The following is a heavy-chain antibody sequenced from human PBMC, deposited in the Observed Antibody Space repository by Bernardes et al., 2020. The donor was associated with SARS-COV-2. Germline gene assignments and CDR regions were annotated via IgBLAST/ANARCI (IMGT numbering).Heavy chain of an antibody. J-gene: IGHJ6*02. V-gene: IGHV1-69*04. CDR1: GGTFSSYA. CDR2: IIPILGIA. CDR3: ARSHYDILTGYPRGDYYYGMDV. D-gene: IGHD3-9*01. Sequence: SVKVSCKASGGTFSSYAISWVRQAPGQGLEWMGRIIPILGIANYAQKFQGRVTITADKSTSTAYMELSSLRSEDTAVYYCARSHYDILTGYPRGDYYYGMDVWGQGTTVTVSS.